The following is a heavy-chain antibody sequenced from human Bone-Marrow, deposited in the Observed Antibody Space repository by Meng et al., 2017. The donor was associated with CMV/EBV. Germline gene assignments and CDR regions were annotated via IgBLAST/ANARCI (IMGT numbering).Heavy chain of an antibody. D-gene: IGHD2-2*01. CDR2: ISSSSSYI. J-gene: IGHJ4*02. V-gene: IGHV3-21*01. CDR3: ATRSASDY. Sequence: GGSLRLSCAASGFTFSSYSMNWVRQAPGKGLEWVSSISSSSSYIYYADSVKGRFTISRDNANNSLYLQMNSLRADDTAVYHCATRSASDYWGQGMLVTVSS. CDR1: GFTFSSYS.